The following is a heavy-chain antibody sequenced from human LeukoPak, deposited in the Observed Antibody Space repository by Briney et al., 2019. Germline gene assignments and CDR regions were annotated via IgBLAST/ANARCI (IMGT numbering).Heavy chain of an antibody. CDR3: ARRVGYCTNGVCYTSGYFDY. V-gene: IGHV1-69*04. Sequence: SVKVSCKASGYTFTSYGISWVRQAPGQGLEWMGRIIPILGIANYAQKFQGRVTITADKSTSTAYMELSSLRSEDTAVYYCARRVGYCTNGVCYTSGYFDYWGQGTLVTVSS. CDR2: IIPILGIA. CDR1: GYTFTSYG. J-gene: IGHJ4*02. D-gene: IGHD2-8*01.